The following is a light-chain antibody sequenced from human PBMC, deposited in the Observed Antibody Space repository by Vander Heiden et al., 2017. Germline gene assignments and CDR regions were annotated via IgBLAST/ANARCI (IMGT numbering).Light chain of an antibody. Sequence: PSVSVSPGQTASITCSGDKLGDKYACWYQQKPGQSPVLVIYQDSKRPSGIPERFSGSNSGNTATLTIGGAQAMDEADYYCQAWDSSTAVFGGGTKLTVL. CDR3: QAWDSSTAV. CDR2: QDS. CDR1: KLGDKY. V-gene: IGLV3-1*01. J-gene: IGLJ2*01.